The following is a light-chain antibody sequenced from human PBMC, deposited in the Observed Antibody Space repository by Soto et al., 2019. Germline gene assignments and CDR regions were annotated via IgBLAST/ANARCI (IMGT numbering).Light chain of an antibody. CDR2: GAS. J-gene: IGKJ1*01. CDR3: QQYVTSPRT. CDR1: QSVRTNY. V-gene: IGKV3-20*01. Sequence: EIVLTQSPGTLSLSPGERATLSCRASQSVRTNYVAWYQQKPGQAPRLLIYGASFRATGIPDRFSGRGSGTDFTLSISRLEPEDFAVYYCQQYVTSPRTLGQGTKVDIK.